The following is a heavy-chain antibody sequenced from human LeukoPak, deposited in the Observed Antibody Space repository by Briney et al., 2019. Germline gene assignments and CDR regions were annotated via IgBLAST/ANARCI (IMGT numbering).Heavy chain of an antibody. Sequence: GKSLRLTCAASGFTFSSYGMHWVRQAPGKGLEWVAVTWYDGRNNYYAASVKGRFTISRDDSKTTVYLLMNSLRAEDTAVYYCAREVAPLYFHYGMDVWGEGTTVTVSS. CDR1: GFTFSSYG. CDR2: TWYDGRNN. V-gene: IGHV3-33*01. J-gene: IGHJ6*01. CDR3: AREVAPLYFHYGMDV. D-gene: IGHD2-21*01.